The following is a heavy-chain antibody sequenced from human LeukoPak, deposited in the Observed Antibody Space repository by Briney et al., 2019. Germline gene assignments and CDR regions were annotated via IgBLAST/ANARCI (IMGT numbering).Heavy chain of an antibody. D-gene: IGHD5-18*01. CDR3: ARGFGYGFDY. CDR2: ISSSGTTM. J-gene: IGHJ4*02. Sequence: GGSLRLSCAASGFTFSSYEMNWVRQAPGKGLEWVSYISSSGTTMYYADSMKGRFTVSRDNAKNSLYLQINTLGAEDTAVYYCARGFGYGFDYWGQGTLVTVSS. V-gene: IGHV3-48*03. CDR1: GFTFSSYE.